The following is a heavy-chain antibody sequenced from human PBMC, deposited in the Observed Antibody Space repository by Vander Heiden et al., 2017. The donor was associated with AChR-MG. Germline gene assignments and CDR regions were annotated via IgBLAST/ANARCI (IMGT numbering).Heavy chain of an antibody. CDR3: ARAGPWPQGSHYYYGMDV. V-gene: IGHV3-33*01. D-gene: IGHD2-15*01. CDR1: GFTFSSSG. CDR2: IWYDGSNK. Sequence: QVQLVESGGGVVQPGRSLRLSCAASGFTFSSSGMHWVRQAPGKGLEWVAVIWYDGSNKYYADSVKGRFTISRDNSKNTLYLQMNSLSAEDTAVYYCARAGPWPQGSHYYYGMDVWGQGTTVTVSS. J-gene: IGHJ6*02.